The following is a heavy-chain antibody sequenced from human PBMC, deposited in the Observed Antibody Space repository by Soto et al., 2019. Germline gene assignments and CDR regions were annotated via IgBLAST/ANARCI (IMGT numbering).Heavy chain of an antibody. CDR1: GFSFSSNW. CDR2: INNDGSRT. Sequence: EVQLVESGGGLVQPGGSLRLSCAASGFSFSSNWMHWVRRVPGRGLVWVSRINNDGSRTSYEDSVEGRFTISRDNAKNKLYLQMSSLRAEDTAVYYCARDGEGFWGQGTLVTVSA. V-gene: IGHV3-74*01. D-gene: IGHD2-21*01. J-gene: IGHJ4*02. CDR3: ARDGEGF.